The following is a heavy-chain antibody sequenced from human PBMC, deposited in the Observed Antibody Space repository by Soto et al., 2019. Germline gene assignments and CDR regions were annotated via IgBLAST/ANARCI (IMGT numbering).Heavy chain of an antibody. V-gene: IGHV3-33*01. D-gene: IGHD3-3*01. CDR3: ARDASYYSLWSGYYPSRNGMDV. CDR2: IWSDGSKK. Sequence: GGSLRLSCAASGFTFSSYGMHWVRQAPGKGLEWVAVIWSDGSKKHYADSVKGRFTISRDTSDNTLYLQMNSLRADDTAVYYCARDASYYSLWSGYYPSRNGMDVWGQGTTVTVSS. J-gene: IGHJ6*02. CDR1: GFTFSSYG.